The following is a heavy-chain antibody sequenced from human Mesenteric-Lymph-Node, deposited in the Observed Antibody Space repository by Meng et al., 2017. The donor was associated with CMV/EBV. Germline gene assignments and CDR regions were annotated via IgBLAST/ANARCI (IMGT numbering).Heavy chain of an antibody. J-gene: IGHJ3*02. CDR1: GYTFSSHS. CDR2: ISSNSYTI. Sequence: GGSLRLSCVGSGYTFSSHSLNWVRQAPGKGLEWISYISSNSYTIYYADSVKGRFTISRDNAKNSLSLQMNSLRAEDTAVYYCARVPVYGGNAFDIWPRDNGHRLL. V-gene: IGHV3-48*04. D-gene: IGHD4/OR15-4a*01. CDR3: ARVPVYGGNAFDI.